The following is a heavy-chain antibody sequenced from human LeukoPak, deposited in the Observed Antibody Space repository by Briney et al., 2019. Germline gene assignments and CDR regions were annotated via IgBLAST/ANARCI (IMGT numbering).Heavy chain of an antibody. J-gene: IGHJ4*02. CDR2: IYYSGST. Sequence: SETLSLTCTVSGGSISSYYWSWIRQPPGKGLEWIGYIYYSGSTNYNPSLKSRVTISVDTSKNQFSLKLSSDTAADTAVYYCAREGDSGYDTFDYWGQGTLVTVSS. D-gene: IGHD5-12*01. CDR3: AREGDSGYDTFDY. CDR1: GGSISSYY. V-gene: IGHV4-59*01.